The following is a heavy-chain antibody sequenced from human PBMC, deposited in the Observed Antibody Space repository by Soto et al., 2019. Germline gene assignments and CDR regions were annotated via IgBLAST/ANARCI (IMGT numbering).Heavy chain of an antibody. CDR1: GYTFTNYG. V-gene: IGHV1-18*01. CDR3: ARDLDGSGSYYTDY. CDR2: ISAYKGDT. J-gene: IGHJ4*02. Sequence: ASVKVSCKASGYTFTNYGISWVRQAPGQGLEWMGWISAYKGDTNYAQNLRGRVTMTTDTSTNTAYMELRSLRDDDTAVYYCARDLDGSGSYYTDYWGPGTLVTVSS. D-gene: IGHD3-10*01.